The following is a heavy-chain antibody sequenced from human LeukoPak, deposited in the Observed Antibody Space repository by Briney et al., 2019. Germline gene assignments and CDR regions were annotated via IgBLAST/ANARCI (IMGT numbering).Heavy chain of an antibody. CDR2: INHSGST. J-gene: IGHJ4*02. D-gene: IGHD2-15*01. V-gene: IGHV4-34*01. CDR3: ARGLSAIVY. CDR1: GGSFSGYY. Sequence: KPSETLSLTCAVYGGSFSGYYWSWIRQPPGKGLEWIGEINHSGSTNYNPSLKSRVTISVDTSKNQLSLKLSSVTAADTAVYYCARGLSAIVYWGQGTLVTVSS.